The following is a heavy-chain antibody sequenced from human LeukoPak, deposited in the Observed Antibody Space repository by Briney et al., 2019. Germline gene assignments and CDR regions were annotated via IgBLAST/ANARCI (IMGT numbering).Heavy chain of an antibody. CDR3: AKDSVQARPSGLRFLEWFPFDY. CDR1: GFTFSSYE. J-gene: IGHJ4*02. Sequence: GGSLRLSCAASGFTFSSYEMNWVRQAPGKGLEWVSAISGSGGSTYYADSVKGRFTISRDNSKNTLYLQMNSLRAEDTAVYYCAKDSVQARPSGLRFLEWFPFDYWGQGTLVTVSS. V-gene: IGHV3-23*01. CDR2: ISGSGGST. D-gene: IGHD3-3*01.